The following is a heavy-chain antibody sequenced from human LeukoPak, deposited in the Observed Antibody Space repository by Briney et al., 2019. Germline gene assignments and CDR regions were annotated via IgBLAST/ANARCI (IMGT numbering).Heavy chain of an antibody. V-gene: IGHV3-30*18. CDR1: GFTFSNYG. CDR2: ISYDGVDK. D-gene: IGHD3-10*01. J-gene: IGHJ4*02. CDR3: AKDTTFRIRGITPLPLDH. Sequence: PGRSLRLSCAASGFTFSNYGIHWVRQAPGKGLEWVAFISYDGVDKQYVDSVKDRFIISRDNSKNTLFLQMNSPRAEDAAVYYCAKDTTFRIRGITPLPLDHWGQGTLVAVSS.